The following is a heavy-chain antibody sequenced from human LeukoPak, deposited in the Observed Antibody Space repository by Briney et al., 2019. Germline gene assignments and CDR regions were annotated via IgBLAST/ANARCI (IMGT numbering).Heavy chain of an antibody. D-gene: IGHD3-10*02. Sequence: SETLSLTCTVSGGSISSSNYYWGWIRQPPGKGLEWIGSINDSGSTYYTPSLKSRVTIPLDTSKNQFSLKLSSVTAADTAVYYCARPVRGLRHDASDIWGQGTMATVSS. J-gene: IGHJ3*02. CDR3: ARPVRGLRHDASDI. V-gene: IGHV4-39*01. CDR1: GGSISSSNYY. CDR2: INDSGST.